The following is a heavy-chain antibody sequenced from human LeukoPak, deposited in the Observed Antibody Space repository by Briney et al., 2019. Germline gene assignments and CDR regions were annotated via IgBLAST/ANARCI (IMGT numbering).Heavy chain of an antibody. J-gene: IGHJ4*02. V-gene: IGHV3-21*01. D-gene: IGHD3-22*01. Sequence: GGSLRLSCAASGFTFSTYSMNWVRQAPGKGLEWVSSISSGSSFIYYADSVKGRFTISRDNAKNSLFLQMNSPRAEDTAVYYCARESSGYFYWGQGTLVTVSS. CDR1: GFTFSTYS. CDR2: ISSGSSFI. CDR3: ARESSGYFY.